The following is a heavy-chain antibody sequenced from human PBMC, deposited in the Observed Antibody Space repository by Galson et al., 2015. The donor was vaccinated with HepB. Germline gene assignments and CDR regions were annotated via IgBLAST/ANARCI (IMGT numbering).Heavy chain of an antibody. CDR2: IIPVLDVT. J-gene: IGHJ4*02. D-gene: IGHD3-10*01. V-gene: IGHV1-69*10. Sequence: SVKVSCKASEDTFSNSAINWVRQAPGQGPEWMAEIIPVLDVTKHAQKFQGRVTVTADKSTNTAYMELSSLRSDDTAIYYCARRRSSGSYYVDYWGQGILVTVSS. CDR3: ARRRSSGSYYVDY. CDR1: EDTFSNSA.